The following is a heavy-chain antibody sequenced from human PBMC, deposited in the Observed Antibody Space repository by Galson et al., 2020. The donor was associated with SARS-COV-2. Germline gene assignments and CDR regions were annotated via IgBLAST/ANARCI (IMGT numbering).Heavy chain of an antibody. V-gene: IGHV4-34*01. CDR2: INHGGST. D-gene: IGHD6-19*01. CDR1: GGSFSGYS. J-gene: IGHJ6*02. Sequence: SETLSLTCAVYGGSFSGYSWNWIRQSPEKGLEWIGEINHGGSTKYNSSLKSRVTISVDTSKNQFSLKLSSVTAADTAVYYCARDSGHSSGWGAYYYYGMDVWGQGTTVTVS. CDR3: ARDSGHSSGWGAYYYYGMDV.